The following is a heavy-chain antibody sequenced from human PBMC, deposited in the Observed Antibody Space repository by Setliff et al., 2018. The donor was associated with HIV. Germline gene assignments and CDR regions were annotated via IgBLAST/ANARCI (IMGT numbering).Heavy chain of an antibody. CDR3: TKPTTVVTSYYFDS. J-gene: IGHJ4*02. V-gene: IGHV3-30*18. CDR2: ISYHEKDK. D-gene: IGHD4-4*01. Sequence: PGGSLRLSCAASGFTFSSYGMQWVRQAPGKGLEWVAIISYHEKDKFYADSVKGRFTISRDNSKSTLYLQMNSLRPEDTAVYYCTKPTTVVTSYYFDSWGQGTLVTVSS. CDR1: GFTFSSYG.